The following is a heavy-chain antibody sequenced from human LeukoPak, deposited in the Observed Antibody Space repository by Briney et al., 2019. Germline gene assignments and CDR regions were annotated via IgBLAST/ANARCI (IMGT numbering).Heavy chain of an antibody. CDR3: AKDMVMYSSGWFFDY. Sequence: GGSLRLSCAASGFTFSSYGMHWVRQAPGKGLEWVAVISYDGSNKYYADSVKGRFTISRDNSKNTLYLQMNSLRAEDTAVYYCAKDMVMYSSGWFFDYWGQGTLVTVSS. CDR2: ISYDGSNK. J-gene: IGHJ4*02. V-gene: IGHV3-30*18. D-gene: IGHD6-13*01. CDR1: GFTFSSYG.